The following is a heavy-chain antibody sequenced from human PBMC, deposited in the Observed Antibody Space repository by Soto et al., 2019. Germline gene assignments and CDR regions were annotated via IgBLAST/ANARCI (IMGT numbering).Heavy chain of an antibody. CDR1: GGTFSSYA. V-gene: IGHV1-69*01. D-gene: IGHD2-15*01. CDR3: ARDSCSGGSCYEEGAFDI. CDR2: IIPIFGTA. J-gene: IGHJ3*02. Sequence: QVQLVQSGAEVKKPGSSVKVSCKASGGTFSSYAISWVRQAPGQGLEWMGGIIPIFGTANYAQKFQGRVTITADESTSTAYMELSSLRSEDTAVSYCARDSCSGGSCYEEGAFDIWGQGTMVTVSS.